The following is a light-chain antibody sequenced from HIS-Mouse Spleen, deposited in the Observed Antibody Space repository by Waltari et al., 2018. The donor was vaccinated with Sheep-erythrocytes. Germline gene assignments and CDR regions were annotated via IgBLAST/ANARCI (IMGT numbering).Light chain of an antibody. CDR3: QLANSFPIT. V-gene: IGKV1-12*01. Sequence: DIQMTQSPSSVSASVGVRVTITCRASQGISSLLALYQQKPGKAPKLLIYAASSLQSGVPSRFSGSGSGTDFTLTISSLQPEDFATYYCQLANSFPITFGQGTRLEIK. CDR1: QGISSL. CDR2: AAS. J-gene: IGKJ5*01.